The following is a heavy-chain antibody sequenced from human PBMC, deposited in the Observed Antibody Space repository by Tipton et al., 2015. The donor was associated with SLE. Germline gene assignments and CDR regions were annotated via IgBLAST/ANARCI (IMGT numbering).Heavy chain of an antibody. V-gene: IGHV4-59*08. Sequence: LRLSCSVSDGSITSYYWSWIRQPPGKGLEWIGHIYYTGTTYYNPSLKSRLTLSLDTSKNQFSLKMISVTAADTAVYYCARRYCTSFDYWDQGTLATVSS. CDR2: IYYTGTT. J-gene: IGHJ4*02. D-gene: IGHD2-8*01. CDR3: ARRYCTSFDY. CDR1: DGSITSYY.